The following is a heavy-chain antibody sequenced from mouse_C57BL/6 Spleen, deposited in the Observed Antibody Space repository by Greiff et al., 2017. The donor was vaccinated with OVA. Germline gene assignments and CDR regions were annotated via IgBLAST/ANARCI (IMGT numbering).Heavy chain of an antibody. D-gene: IGHD4-1*01. CDR3: ARKKGLGSHWYFDV. J-gene: IGHJ1*03. CDR2: IWSGGST. V-gene: IGHV2-2*01. CDR1: GFSLTSYG. Sequence: VHLVESGPGLVQPSQSLSITCTVSGFSLTSYGVHWVRQSPGKGLEWLGVIWSGGSTDYNAAFISRLSISKDNSKSQVFFKMNSLQADDTAIYYCARKKGLGSHWYFDVWGTGTTVTVSS.